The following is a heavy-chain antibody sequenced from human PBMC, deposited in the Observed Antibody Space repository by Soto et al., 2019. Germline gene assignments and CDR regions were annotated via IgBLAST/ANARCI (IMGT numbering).Heavy chain of an antibody. D-gene: IGHD5-12*01. Sequence: EVQLVQSGAEVKKPGESLRISCKGSGYSFTSYWISWVRQIPGKGLEWMGRIDPSDSYTNYSPSFQGHVTISADKSISTAYLQWSSLKASDTAMYYCAINIRIVATINDYWGQGTLVTVSS. V-gene: IGHV5-10-1*03. CDR3: AINIRIVATINDY. CDR2: IDPSDSYT. J-gene: IGHJ4*02. CDR1: GYSFTSYW.